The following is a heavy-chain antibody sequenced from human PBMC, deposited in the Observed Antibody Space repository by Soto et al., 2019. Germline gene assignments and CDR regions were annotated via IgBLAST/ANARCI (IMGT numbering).Heavy chain of an antibody. D-gene: IGHD6-6*01. CDR3: ARDIACIAARQLDYYYYGMDV. V-gene: IGHV1-69*01. Sequence: QVQLVQSGAEVKKPGSSVNVSCKASGGTFSSYAISWVRQAPGQGLEWMGGIIPILGTANYAQKFQGRVTITADESTSTAYMELSSLRSEDTAVYYCARDIACIAARQLDYYYYGMDVWGQGTTVTVSS. CDR1: GGTFSSYA. CDR2: IIPILGTA. J-gene: IGHJ6*02.